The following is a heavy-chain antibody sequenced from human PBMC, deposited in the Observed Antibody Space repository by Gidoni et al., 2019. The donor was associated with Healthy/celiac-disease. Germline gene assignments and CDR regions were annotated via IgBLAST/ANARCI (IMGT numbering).Heavy chain of an antibody. CDR3: ARGRGPTVGATTRYYYYGIDV. V-gene: IGHV4-34*01. D-gene: IGHD1-26*01. Sequence: GLEWSGEINHSGSTTYNPSLKSRVTIAVDTSKNQFSLKLSSVTAADTAVDYCARGRGPTVGATTRYYYYGIDVWGQGTTVTVSS. J-gene: IGHJ6*02. CDR2: INHSGST.